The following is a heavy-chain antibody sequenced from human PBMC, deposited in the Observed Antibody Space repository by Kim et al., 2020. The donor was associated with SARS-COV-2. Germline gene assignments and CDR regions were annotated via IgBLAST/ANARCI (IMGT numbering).Heavy chain of an antibody. D-gene: IGHD1-26*01. J-gene: IGHJ4*02. CDR3: AGTFRGGSYKDY. CDR1: GYTFTNYD. Sequence: ASVKVSCKASGYTFTNYDIDWVRQAAGQGLEWMGWMNPNTGNTGYAQKFQGRVTMTRNTSVSTAYMELRSLRSEDTAVYYCAGTFRGGSYKDYWGRGTLVTVSS. CDR2: MNPNTGNT. V-gene: IGHV1-8*01.